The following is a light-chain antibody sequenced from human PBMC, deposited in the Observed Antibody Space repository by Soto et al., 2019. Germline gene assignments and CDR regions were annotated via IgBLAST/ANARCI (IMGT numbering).Light chain of an antibody. J-gene: IGLJ1*01. CDR2: DVS. CDR3: CSYADNYRYV. V-gene: IGLV2-11*01. CDR1: SSDVGAYNY. Sequence: RAQPRWVSGYPGEAVTISGTGTSSDVGAYNYVSWYQQHPGKAPKLMTYDVSKRPSGVPDRFSGSKSGNTASLTISGLQAEDEADYYCCSYADNYRYVFGTGTNVTVL.